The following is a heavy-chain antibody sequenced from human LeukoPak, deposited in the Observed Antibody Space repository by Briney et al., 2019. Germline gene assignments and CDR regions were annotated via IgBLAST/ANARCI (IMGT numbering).Heavy chain of an antibody. D-gene: IGHD3-22*01. CDR2: ISASGGGT. V-gene: IGHV3-23*01. Sequence: GGSLRLSCAVSGITLSNYGMSWVRQAPGRGLEWVAGISASGGGTYYTDSVKGRFTISRDNPKNTLCLQMNRLRAEDTAVYFCAKRGVVIRVILVGFHKEAYYFDSWGQGALVTVSS. CDR1: GITLSNYG. J-gene: IGHJ4*02. CDR3: AKRGVVIRVILVGFHKEAYYFDS.